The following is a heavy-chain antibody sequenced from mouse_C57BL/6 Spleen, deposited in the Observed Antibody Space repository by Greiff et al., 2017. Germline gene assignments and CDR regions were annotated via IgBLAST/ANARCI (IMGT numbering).Heavy chain of an antibody. CDR2: IYPGDGDT. CDR3: VSLYYDYGWFAY. D-gene: IGHD2-4*01. J-gene: IGHJ3*01. Sequence: VKLMESGAELVKPGASVKISCKASGYAFSSYWMNWVKQRPGKGLEWIGQIYPGDGDTNYNGKFKGKATLTADKSSSTAYMQLSSLTSEDSAVYFCVSLYYDYGWFAYWGQGTLVTVSA. V-gene: IGHV1-80*01. CDR1: GYAFSSYW.